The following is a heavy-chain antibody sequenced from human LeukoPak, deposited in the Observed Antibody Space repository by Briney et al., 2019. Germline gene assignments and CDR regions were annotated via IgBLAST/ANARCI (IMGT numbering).Heavy chain of an antibody. CDR1: GFTFSSYA. D-gene: IGHD6-19*01. CDR2: ISSNGGST. CDR3: ARDVGQWLVAYYFDY. J-gene: IGHJ4*02. Sequence: GGSLRLSCAASGFTFSSYAMHWVRQAPGKGLEYVSAISSNGGSTYYANSVKGRFTISRDNSKNTLYLQMGSLRAEDMAVYYCARDVGQWLVAYYFDYWGQGTLVTVSS. V-gene: IGHV3-64*01.